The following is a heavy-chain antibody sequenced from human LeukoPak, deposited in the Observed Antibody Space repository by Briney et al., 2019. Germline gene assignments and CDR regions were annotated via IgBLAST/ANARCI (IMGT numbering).Heavy chain of an antibody. Sequence: GASVKVSCKASGYTLTSYGISWVRQAAGQGLEWMGWISAYNGNTNYAQKLQGRVTMTTDTSTSTAYMELRSLRSDDTAVYYCARDMELLDAFDIWGQGTMVTVSS. CDR3: ARDMELLDAFDI. CDR2: ISAYNGNT. D-gene: IGHD1-26*01. CDR1: GYTLTSYG. J-gene: IGHJ3*02. V-gene: IGHV1-18*01.